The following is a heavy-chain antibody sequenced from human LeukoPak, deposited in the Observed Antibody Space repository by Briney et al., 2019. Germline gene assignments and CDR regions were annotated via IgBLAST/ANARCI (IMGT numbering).Heavy chain of an antibody. V-gene: IGHV3-23*01. CDR1: GITFSNSA. Sequence: GGSLRLSCVPSGITFSNSALSWVRQAPGKGLEGVSTITKSGDQTHYADSVRGLFTISRDNSRNTLYLQMNSLRAEDTALYYCAKEGHRSGSYSDFWGQGTLVTVSS. CDR2: ITKSGDQT. J-gene: IGHJ4*02. D-gene: IGHD1-26*01. CDR3: AKEGHRSGSYSDF.